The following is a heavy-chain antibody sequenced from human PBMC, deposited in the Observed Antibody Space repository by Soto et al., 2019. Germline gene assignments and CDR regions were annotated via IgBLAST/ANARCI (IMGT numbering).Heavy chain of an antibody. CDR1: GFTFSDHY. V-gene: IGHV3-72*01. CDR2: TRNKANSYTT. J-gene: IGHJ6*02. Sequence: PGGSLRLSCAASGFTFSDHYMDWVRQAPGKGLEWVGRTRNKANSYTTEYAASVKGRFTISRDDSKNSLYLQMNSLKTEDTAVYYCARVVIDCSGGSYPPAYYYGMDVWGQGTTVTVSS. CDR3: ARVVIDCSGGSYPPAYYYGMDV. D-gene: IGHD2-15*01.